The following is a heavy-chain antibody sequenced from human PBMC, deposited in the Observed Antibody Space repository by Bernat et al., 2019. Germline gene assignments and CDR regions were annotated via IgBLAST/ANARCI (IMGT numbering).Heavy chain of an antibody. Sequence: QVQLVESGGGVVRPGRSLRLSCAASGFTFSSYGMHWVRQAPGKGLEWVAVIWYDGDDKYYADSVKGRFTISRDNSKNTLYLQMNSLRAEDTAVYYCARDGGLLRFLPTYMDVWGKGATVTVSS. D-gene: IGHD3-3*01. CDR1: GFTFSSYG. CDR2: IWYDGDDK. V-gene: IGHV3-33*01. CDR3: ARDGGLLRFLPTYMDV. J-gene: IGHJ6*03.